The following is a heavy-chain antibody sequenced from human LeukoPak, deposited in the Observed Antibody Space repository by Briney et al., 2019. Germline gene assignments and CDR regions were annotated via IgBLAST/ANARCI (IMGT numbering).Heavy chain of an antibody. V-gene: IGHV1-18*04. CDR1: GYTSTSYG. Sequence: GSSVKVSCKASGYTSTSYGISWVRQAPGQGPEWMGWISAYNGNTNYAQKLQGRVTMTTDASTSTAYMELRSLRSDDTAVYYCARTLGMVRESFDYWGQGTLVTVSS. D-gene: IGHD3-10*01. J-gene: IGHJ4*02. CDR3: ARTLGMVRESFDY. CDR2: ISAYNGNT.